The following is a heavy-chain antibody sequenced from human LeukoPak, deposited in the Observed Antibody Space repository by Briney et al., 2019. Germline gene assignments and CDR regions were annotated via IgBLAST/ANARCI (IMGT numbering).Heavy chain of an antibody. J-gene: IGHJ4*02. Sequence: GGSLRLSCAASGFTVSSNYMSWVRQAPGKGLECVSVIYSGGSTYYADSVKGRFTISRDNSKNTLYLQMNSLRAEDTAVYYCARLLDTAMADYWGQGTLVTVSS. D-gene: IGHD5-18*01. CDR3: ARLLDTAMADY. CDR2: IYSGGST. V-gene: IGHV3-53*01. CDR1: GFTVSSNY.